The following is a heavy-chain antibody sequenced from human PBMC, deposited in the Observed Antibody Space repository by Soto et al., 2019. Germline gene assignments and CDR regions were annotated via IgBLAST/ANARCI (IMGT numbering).Heavy chain of an antibody. CDR1: GFTFDDYA. J-gene: IGHJ4*02. CDR3: AKGKGYGDSNTAASPADY. D-gene: IGHD4-17*01. Sequence: EVQLVESGGGLVQPGRSLRLSCAASGFTFDDYAMHWVRQAPGKGLEWVSGISWNSGSIGYADSVKGRFTIPRDNAKNSLYLQMNSLRAEDTALYYCAKGKGYGDSNTAASPADYWGQGTLVTVSS. CDR2: ISWNSGSI. V-gene: IGHV3-9*01.